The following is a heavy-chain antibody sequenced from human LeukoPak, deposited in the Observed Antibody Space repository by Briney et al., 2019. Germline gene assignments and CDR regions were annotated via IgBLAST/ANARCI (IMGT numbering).Heavy chain of an antibody. CDR1: GGSIRSSYYY. CDR3: ARRTVRPYTLDY. CDR2: IYYSGST. Sequence: PSETLSLTCTVSGGSIRSSYYYWGWIRQPPGKGLEWIGSIYYSGSTYYNPSLKSRVTISVDTSKNQFSLKLSSVTAADTAVYYCARRTVRPYTLDYWGQGTLVSVSS. D-gene: IGHD1-1*01. J-gene: IGHJ4*02. V-gene: IGHV4-39*01.